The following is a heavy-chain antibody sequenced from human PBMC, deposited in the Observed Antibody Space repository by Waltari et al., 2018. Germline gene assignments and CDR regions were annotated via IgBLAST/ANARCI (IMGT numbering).Heavy chain of an antibody. D-gene: IGHD6-13*01. V-gene: IGHV4-39*01. Sequence: QLQLQESGPGLVKPSETLSLTCTVSGGSISSSSYYWGWIRPPPGTGLEWIGSIYYSGSTYYNPSLKSRVTISVDTSKNQFSLKLSSVTAADTAVYYCARHPHSSSWYGCAYNEGCDYWGQGTLVTVSS. CDR1: GGSISSSSYY. CDR3: ARHPHSSSWYGCAYNEGCDY. J-gene: IGHJ4*02. CDR2: IYYSGST.